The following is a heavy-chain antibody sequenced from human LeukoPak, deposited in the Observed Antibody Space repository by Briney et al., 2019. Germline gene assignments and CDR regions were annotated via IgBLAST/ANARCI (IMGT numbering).Heavy chain of an antibody. CDR2: IYTSGST. V-gene: IGHV4-4*07. D-gene: IGHD2-2*01. CDR1: GGSISSYY. J-gene: IGHJ4*02. CDR3: ARERYQLLSGYYFDY. Sequence: SETLSLTCTVSGGSISSYYWSWIRQPAGKGLEWIGRIYTSGSTNYNPSLKSRVTMSVDTSKNQFSLKLSSVTAADTAVYYCARERYQLLSGYYFDYWGQGTLVTVSS.